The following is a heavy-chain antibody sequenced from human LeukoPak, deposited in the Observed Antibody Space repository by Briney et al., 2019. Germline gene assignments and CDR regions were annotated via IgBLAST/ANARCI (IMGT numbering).Heavy chain of an antibody. V-gene: IGHV4-59*08. CDR2: IYYSGST. Sequence: SETLSLTCTVSGGSISGYYWSWIRHPPGTGMEWIGFIYYSGSTHYNPSLKSRVTLSVDTSKNQFSLNLTSVTAADTAVYFCARHRDYYDTWGHGTLVTVSS. CDR3: ARHRDYYDT. CDR1: GGSISGYY. J-gene: IGHJ4*01. D-gene: IGHD3-22*01.